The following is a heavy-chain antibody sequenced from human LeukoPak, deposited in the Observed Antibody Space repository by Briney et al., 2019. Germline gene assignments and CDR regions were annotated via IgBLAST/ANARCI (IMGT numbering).Heavy chain of an antibody. D-gene: IGHD3-10*01. V-gene: IGHV3-53*04. CDR3: ARTVTMVRGVIAEYNWFDP. J-gene: IGHJ5*02. Sequence: GGSLRLSCAASGFTVSSNYMSWVRQAPGKGLEWVSVIYSGGSTYYADSVKGRFTISRHNCKNTLYLQMNSLRAEDTAVYYCARTVTMVRGVIAEYNWFDPWGQGTLVTVSS. CDR2: IYSGGST. CDR1: GFTVSSNY.